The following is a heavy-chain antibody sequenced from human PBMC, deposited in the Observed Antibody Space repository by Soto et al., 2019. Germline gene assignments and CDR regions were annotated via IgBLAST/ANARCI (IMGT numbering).Heavy chain of an antibody. CDR3: ARGFIDYYDSSGYYSL. Sequence: SETLSLTCTVSGGSISSYYWSWIRQPPGKGLEWIGYIYYSGSTNYNPSLKSRVTISVDTSKNQFSLKLSSVTAADTAVYYCARGFIDYYDSSGYYSLWGQGTLVTVSS. V-gene: IGHV4-59*08. CDR2: IYYSGST. D-gene: IGHD3-22*01. J-gene: IGHJ4*02. CDR1: GGSISSYY.